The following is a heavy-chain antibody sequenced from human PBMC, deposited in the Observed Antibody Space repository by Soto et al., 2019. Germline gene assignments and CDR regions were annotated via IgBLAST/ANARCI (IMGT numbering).Heavy chain of an antibody. CDR1: GRSMSSNY. J-gene: IGHJ4*02. D-gene: IGHD4-4*01. Sequence: QVHLQDSGPGLVKPSETLSLTCSVSGRSMSSNYWSWIRQSPDKGLEWLGYVFYGGTDNNPSLEGRVSMSVETSKSQFSLKLTSVTAADTAVYYCASYRGALDFDSWGQGILVTVSS. V-gene: IGHV4-59*01. CDR3: ASYRGALDFDS. CDR2: VFYGGT.